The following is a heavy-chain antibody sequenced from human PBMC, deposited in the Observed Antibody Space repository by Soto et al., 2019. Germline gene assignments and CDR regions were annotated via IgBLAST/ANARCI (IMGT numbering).Heavy chain of an antibody. CDR1: GGSISSGGYY. CDR2: IYYSGST. J-gene: IGHJ4*02. Sequence: PSETLSLTCTVSGGSISSGGYYWSWIRQHPGKGLEWIGYIYYSGSTYYNPSLKSRVTISVDTSKNQFSLKLSSVTAADTAVYYCARSLSVDTAMVYGYWGQGTLVTVSS. CDR3: ARSLSVDTAMVYGY. D-gene: IGHD5-18*01. V-gene: IGHV4-31*03.